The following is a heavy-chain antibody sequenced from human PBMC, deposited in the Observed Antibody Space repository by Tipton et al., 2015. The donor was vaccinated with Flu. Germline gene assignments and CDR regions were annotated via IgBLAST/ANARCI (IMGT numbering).Heavy chain of an antibody. D-gene: IGHD2-15*01. Sequence: TLSLTCTVYSGSISDYYWSWIRQPAGKGLEWIGGITASGSTNYNPSLKGRVTISVDTSKNQFSLRLGSVTVADTAMYYCARGQDPRYNCFDPWGPGTLGIVPP. CDR1: SGSISDYY. J-gene: IGHJ5*02. CDR3: ARGQDPRYNCFDP. CDR2: ITASGST. V-gene: IGHV4-4*07.